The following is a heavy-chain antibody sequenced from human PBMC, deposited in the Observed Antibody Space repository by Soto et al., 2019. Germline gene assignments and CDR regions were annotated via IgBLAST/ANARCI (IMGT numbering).Heavy chain of an antibody. V-gene: IGHV5-10-1*01. D-gene: IGHD3-10*01. Sequence: GASLKISCQGSGYSLTSYWISWVRQMPGKGLEWMGRIDPSDFDSDYSPSFQGRVTISIDRSISTAHLQWSSLKASDTAMYYCARSFGASDYFDSWGQGTLVTVSS. CDR1: GYSLTSYW. CDR3: ARSFGASDYFDS. CDR2: IDPSDFDS. J-gene: IGHJ4*02.